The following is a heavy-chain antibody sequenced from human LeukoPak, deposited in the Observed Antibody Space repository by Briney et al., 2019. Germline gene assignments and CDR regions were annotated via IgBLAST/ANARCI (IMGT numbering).Heavy chain of an antibody. CDR3: AKDLEDYDFWSGYSTPFYY. CDR1: GFTFSSYA. Sequence: GGSLTLSCAASGFTFSSYAMSWVRQAPGKGLEWVSAISGSGGSTYYADSVKGRFTISRDNSKNTLYLQMNSLRAEDTAVYYCAKDLEDYDFWSGYSTPFYYGGEGTLVTVSS. V-gene: IGHV3-23*01. J-gene: IGHJ4*02. CDR2: ISGSGGST. D-gene: IGHD3-3*01.